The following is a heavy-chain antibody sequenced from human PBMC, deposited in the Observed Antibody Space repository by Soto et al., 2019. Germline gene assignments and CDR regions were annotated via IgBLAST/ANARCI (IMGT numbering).Heavy chain of an antibody. CDR1: GGSTSSSSYY. V-gene: IGHV4-39*07. CDR3: ARGGRRSPGKDV. Sequence: SETLSLTCTVSGGSTSSSSYYWGWIRQPPGEGLEWIGSIYYSGSTYYNPSLKSRVTISVDTSKNQFSLKLSSVTAADTAVYYCARGGRRSPGKDVWGQGTTVTVSS. J-gene: IGHJ6*02. CDR2: IYYSGST.